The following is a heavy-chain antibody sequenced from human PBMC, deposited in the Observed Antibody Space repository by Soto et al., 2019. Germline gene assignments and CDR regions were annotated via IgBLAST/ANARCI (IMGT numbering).Heavy chain of an antibody. Sequence: QVQLQESGPGLVKPSQTLSLTCTVSGGSISSGDYYWSWIRQPPGKGLEWIGYIDYSGSTYYNPSLKCRVTISVDTSKNQFSLKLSSVTAADTAVYYCARSSGWYPAADYWGQGTLVTVSS. J-gene: IGHJ4*02. CDR1: GGSISSGDYY. CDR2: IDYSGST. CDR3: ARSSGWYPAADY. D-gene: IGHD6-19*01. V-gene: IGHV4-30-4*01.